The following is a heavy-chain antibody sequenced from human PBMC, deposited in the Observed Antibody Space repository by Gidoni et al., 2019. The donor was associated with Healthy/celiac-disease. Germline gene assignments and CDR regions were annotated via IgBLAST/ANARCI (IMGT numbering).Heavy chain of an antibody. CDR1: GYTFPGYY. J-gene: IGHJ6*02. CDR3: ARESPFSLPVYGMDV. V-gene: IGHV1-2*04. Sequence: QVQLVPSGAEVKKPGASVKVSCKASGYTFPGYYMHWVRPAPGQGLEWMGWINPNSGGTNYAQKFQGWVTMTRDTSISTAYMELSRLRSDDTAVYYCARESPFSLPVYGMDVWGQGTTVTVSS. CDR2: INPNSGGT.